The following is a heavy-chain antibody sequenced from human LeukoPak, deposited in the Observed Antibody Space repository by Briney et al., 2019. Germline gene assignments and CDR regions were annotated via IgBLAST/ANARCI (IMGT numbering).Heavy chain of an antibody. J-gene: IGHJ6*03. D-gene: IGHD3-10*02. V-gene: IGHV3-48*03. CDR2: ISSSGSTI. CDR1: GFTFSSYE. Sequence: GGSLRLSCAASGFTFSSYEMNWVRQAPGKGLEWVSYISSSGSTIYYADSVKGRFTISRGNAKNSLYLQMNSLRAEDTAVYYCARVLSGRGSLCSYYYYIDVWGKGTMVTISS. CDR3: ARVLSGRGSLCSYYYYIDV.